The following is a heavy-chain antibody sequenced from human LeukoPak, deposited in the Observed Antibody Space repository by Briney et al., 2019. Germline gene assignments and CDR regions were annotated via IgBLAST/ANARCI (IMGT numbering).Heavy chain of an antibody. D-gene: IGHD6-13*01. V-gene: IGHV1-8*01. CDR3: ARVPIAAAGTDYYYGMDV. J-gene: IGHJ6*02. CDR1: GYTFTSYD. Sequence: GASVKVSCKASGYTFTSYDINWVRQATGQGLERMGGMSPNSGNTGYAQKFQGRGTMTRTTSISTAYMELSSLRSEDTAVYYCARVPIAAAGTDYYYGMDVWGQGTTVTVSS. CDR2: MSPNSGNT.